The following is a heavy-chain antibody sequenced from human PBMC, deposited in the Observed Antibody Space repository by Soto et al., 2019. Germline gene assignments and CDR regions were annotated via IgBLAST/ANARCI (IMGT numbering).Heavy chain of an antibody. D-gene: IGHD2-15*01. CDR2: MNPSGGRT. CDR3: AKGVVVAATYFQH. V-gene: IGHV1-46*01. Sequence: ASVKVSCKASGYTFSSYGISWVRQAPGQGPEWMGIMNPSGGRTSYAQKFQGRVTMTTDTSKNTLYLQMNSLRAEDTAVYYCAKGVVVAATYFQHWGQGTLVTVSS. CDR1: GYTFSSYG. J-gene: IGHJ1*01.